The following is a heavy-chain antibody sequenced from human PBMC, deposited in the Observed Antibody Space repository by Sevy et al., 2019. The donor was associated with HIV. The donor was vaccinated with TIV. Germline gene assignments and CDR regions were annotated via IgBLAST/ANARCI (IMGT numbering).Heavy chain of an antibody. CDR2: IYPGDSVP. J-gene: IGHJ4*02. V-gene: IGHV5-51*01. CDR1: GNSFSTYW. Sequence: GESLKISCKGSGNSFSTYWIAWVRQMPGKGLEWMGIIYPGDSVPRYRPSFQGHVIISADKSINTAYLQWSSLEASDTAIYYCARLREEGDYFDYWGRGTLVTVSS. D-gene: IGHD1-26*01. CDR3: ARLREEGDYFDY.